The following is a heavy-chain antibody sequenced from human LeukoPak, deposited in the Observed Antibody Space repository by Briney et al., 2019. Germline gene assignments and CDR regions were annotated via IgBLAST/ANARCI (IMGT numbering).Heavy chain of an antibody. Sequence: YWMGWVRQAPGKGLEWVANINQDGGEKYDVDSAKGRFIISRDNAKNPLYLQMNSLRAEDTAVYYCARELPGEAVAGYWGQGTLVTVSS. CDR3: ARELPGEAVAGY. J-gene: IGHJ4*02. CDR2: INQDGGEK. CDR1: YW. V-gene: IGHV3-7*01. D-gene: IGHD6-19*01.